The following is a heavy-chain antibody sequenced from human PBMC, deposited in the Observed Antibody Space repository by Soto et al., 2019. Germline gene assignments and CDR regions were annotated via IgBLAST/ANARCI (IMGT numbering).Heavy chain of an antibody. CDR2: INHSGST. CDR3: ARKGSCSSTSCYRVYFDY. D-gene: IGHD2-2*02. J-gene: IGHJ4*02. CDR1: GGSFSGYY. Sequence: SETLSLTCAVYGGSFSGYYWSWIRQPPGKGLEWIGEINHSGSTNYNPSLKSRVTISVDTSKNQFSLKLSSVTAADTAVYYCARKGSCSSTSCYRVYFDYWGQGTLVTVSS. V-gene: IGHV4-34*01.